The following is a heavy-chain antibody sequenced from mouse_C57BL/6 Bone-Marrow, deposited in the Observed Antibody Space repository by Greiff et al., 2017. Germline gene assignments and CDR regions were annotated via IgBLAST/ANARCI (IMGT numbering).Heavy chain of an antibody. CDR2: INPSSGYT. Sequence: VQLQQSGAELARPGASVKMSCKASGYTFTSYTMHWVKQRPGQGLEWIGYINPSSGYTKYNQKFKDKATLTADKSSSTAYMQLSSLTSEDSAVYYGARNYYGSSLGGFDYWGQGTTLTVSS. CDR1: GYTFTSYT. V-gene: IGHV1-4*01. D-gene: IGHD1-1*01. CDR3: ARNYYGSSLGGFDY. J-gene: IGHJ2*01.